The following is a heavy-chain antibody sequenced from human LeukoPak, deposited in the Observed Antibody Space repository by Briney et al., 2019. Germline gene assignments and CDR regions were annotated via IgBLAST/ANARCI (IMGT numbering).Heavy chain of an antibody. Sequence: GGSLRLSCAASGFTFSSYAMSWVRQAPGKGLGGVSAISGSGGSTYSAASVKGRFTISRDNSKTTLYLQMNSLRAEDTAVYYCARIYRSSWSFEYWGPGTLVTVSS. CDR2: ISGSGGST. CDR3: ARIYRSSWSFEY. J-gene: IGHJ4*02. CDR1: GFTFSSYA. D-gene: IGHD6-13*01. V-gene: IGHV3-23*01.